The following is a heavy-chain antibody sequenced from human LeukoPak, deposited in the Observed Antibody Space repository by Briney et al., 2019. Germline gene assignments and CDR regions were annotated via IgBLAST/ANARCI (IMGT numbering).Heavy chain of an antibody. J-gene: IGHJ3*02. CDR3: ARRRVGARSVFDI. D-gene: IGHD1-26*01. CDR1: GGSISSSSYY. Sequence: PSETLPLTCTVSGGSISSSSYYWGWIRQPPGKGLEWIGSIYYSGSTYYNPSLKSRVTISVDTSKNQFSLKLSSVTAADTAVYYCARRRVGARSVFDIWGQGTMVTVSS. CDR2: IYYSGST. V-gene: IGHV4-39*01.